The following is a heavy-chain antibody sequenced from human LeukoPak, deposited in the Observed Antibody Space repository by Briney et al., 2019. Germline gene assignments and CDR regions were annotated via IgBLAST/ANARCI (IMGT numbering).Heavy chain of an antibody. Sequence: GGSLRLSCAASGLTVSSNYMSWVRQAPGKGLEWVSIIYSGGSTYYADSVKGRFTISRDNAKNTLYLQMHSLRAEDTALYYCAKRAPYYFDYWGQGTLVTVSS. CDR3: AKRAPYYFDY. J-gene: IGHJ4*02. CDR2: IYSGGST. V-gene: IGHV3-53*01. CDR1: GLTVSSNY.